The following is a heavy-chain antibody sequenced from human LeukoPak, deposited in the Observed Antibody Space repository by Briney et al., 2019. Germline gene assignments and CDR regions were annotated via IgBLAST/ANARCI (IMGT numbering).Heavy chain of an antibody. D-gene: IGHD3-10*01. CDR3: ARVITMVRGVLNWFDP. Sequence: ASVKVSCEASGYTFTSYAMHWVRQAPGQRLEWMGWINAGNGNTKYSQKFQGRVTITRDTSASTAYMELSSLRSEDTAVYYCARVITMVRGVLNWFDPWGQGTLVTVSS. V-gene: IGHV1-3*01. CDR2: INAGNGNT. CDR1: GYTFTSYA. J-gene: IGHJ5*02.